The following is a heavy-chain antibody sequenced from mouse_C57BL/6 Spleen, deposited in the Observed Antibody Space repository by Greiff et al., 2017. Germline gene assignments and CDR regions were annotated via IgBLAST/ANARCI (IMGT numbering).Heavy chain of an antibody. CDR3: AREGNPYYYAMDY. CDR2: IWSGGST. D-gene: IGHD2-1*01. Sequence: QVQLKESGPGLVQPSQSLSITCTVSGFSLTRYGLHWVRQSPGKGLEWLGVIWSGGSTDYNAAFISRLSISKDNSKSQVFFKMNSLQADDTAIYYCAREGNPYYYAMDYWGQGTSVTVSS. CDR1: GFSLTRYG. V-gene: IGHV2-2*01. J-gene: IGHJ4*01.